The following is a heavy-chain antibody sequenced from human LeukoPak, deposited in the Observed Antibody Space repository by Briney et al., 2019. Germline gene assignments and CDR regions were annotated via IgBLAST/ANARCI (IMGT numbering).Heavy chain of an antibody. Sequence: GASLRLSCAASGFTFSSYAMSWVRQAPGKGLEWVSAISGSGGSTYYADSVKGRFTISRDNAKNSLYLQMNSLRAEDTAVYYCARSVGYYYTMDVWGQGTTVTVSS. CDR2: ISGSGGST. V-gene: IGHV3-23*01. CDR1: GFTFSSYA. J-gene: IGHJ6*02. D-gene: IGHD2-15*01. CDR3: ARSVGYYYTMDV.